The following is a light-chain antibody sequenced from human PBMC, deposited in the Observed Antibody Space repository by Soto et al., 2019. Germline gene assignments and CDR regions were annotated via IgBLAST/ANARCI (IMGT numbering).Light chain of an antibody. V-gene: IGKV3-15*01. CDR1: QTISTD. CDR2: GAS. CDR3: QQNNKWPPVT. J-gene: IGKJ4*01. Sequence: VITQSPATVSEFPGEGVTLSCRASQTISTDLAWYQQKPGQAPRLLIYGASTRATGVPDRFSGGGSGTEFTLTISSLQSEDFAFYYCQQNNKWPPVTFGGGTKV.